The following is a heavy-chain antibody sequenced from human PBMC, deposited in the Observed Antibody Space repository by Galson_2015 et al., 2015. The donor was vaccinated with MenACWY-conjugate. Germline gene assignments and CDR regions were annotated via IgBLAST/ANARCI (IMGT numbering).Heavy chain of an antibody. CDR1: GFTFSSYG. D-gene: IGHD6-13*01. V-gene: IGHV3-30*02. J-gene: IGHJ6*03. Sequence: SLRLSCAASGFTFSSYGMHWVRPAPGKGLEWVAFIRYDGSNKYYADSVKGRFTISRDNSKNTLYLQMNSLRAKDTAVYYCAKDRVAAAGNYYYYYMDVWGKGTTVTVSS. CDR3: AKDRVAAAGNYYYYYMDV. CDR2: IRYDGSNK.